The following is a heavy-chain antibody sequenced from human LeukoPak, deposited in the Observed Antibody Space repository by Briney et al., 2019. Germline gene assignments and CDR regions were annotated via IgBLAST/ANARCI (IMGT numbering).Heavy chain of an antibody. V-gene: IGHV3-13*04. J-gene: IGHJ4*02. CDR3: VRAAMPYVINGRRFDY. CDR1: GFTSSAYD. Sequence: GESLRLSCAASGFTSSAYDMHWVRQITGGGLEWVSTSGTVGDTFYSDSVKGRFTISRENAKNSVHLQMNSLRVEDSAIYFCVRAAMPYVINGRRFDYWGQGTLVTVSS. D-gene: IGHD3-16*01. CDR2: SGTVGDT.